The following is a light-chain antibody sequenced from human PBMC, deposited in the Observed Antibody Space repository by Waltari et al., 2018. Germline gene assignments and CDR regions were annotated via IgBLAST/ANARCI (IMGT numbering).Light chain of an antibody. CDR2: RNR. CDR1: SSNIGRNF. J-gene: IGLJ1*01. CDR3: SSYAGDSTFL. V-gene: IGLV1-47*01. Sequence: QSVLTQPPSASATPGPRLTLSCSGSSSNIGRNFVYWYQQFPGSAPKLLIYRNRQRPSGVPDRFSGSKSGNTASLTVSGLQAEDEADYYCSSYAGDSTFLFGTGTKVAVL.